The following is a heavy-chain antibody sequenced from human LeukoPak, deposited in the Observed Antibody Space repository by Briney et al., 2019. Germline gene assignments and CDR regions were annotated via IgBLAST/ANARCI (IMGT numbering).Heavy chain of an antibody. Sequence: PGGSLRLSCAASGSTFSSYWMSWVRQAPGKGLEWVANIKQAGSEKYYVDSVKGRITIFRDNAKNSLYLQMNSLRAEDTAVYYCATRDPVDYYNWFDPWGQGILVTVSS. CDR2: IKQAGSEK. D-gene: IGHD3/OR15-3a*01. V-gene: IGHV3-7*01. J-gene: IGHJ5*02. CDR3: ATRDPVDYYNWFDP. CDR1: GSTFSSYW.